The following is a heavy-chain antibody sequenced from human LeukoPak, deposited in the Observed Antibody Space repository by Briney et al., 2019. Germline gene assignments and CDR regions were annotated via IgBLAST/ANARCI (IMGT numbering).Heavy chain of an antibody. Sequence: ASVKVSCKASGYTFTSYYMHWVRQAPGQGLEWMGIINPSGGSTSYAQKFQGRVTMTRDTSTSTVYMELSSLRSEDTAVYYCARDRNSGSPKNWFDPWGQGTLVTVSS. D-gene: IGHD1-26*01. V-gene: IGHV1-46*01. J-gene: IGHJ5*02. CDR1: GYTFTSYY. CDR2: INPSGGST. CDR3: ARDRNSGSPKNWFDP.